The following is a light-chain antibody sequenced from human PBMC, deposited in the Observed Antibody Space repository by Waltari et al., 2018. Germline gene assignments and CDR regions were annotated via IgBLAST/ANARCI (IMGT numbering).Light chain of an antibody. CDR2: KVS. V-gene: IGKV2-30*02. Sequence: DVVLTQSPLSLPVTLGQPASISCRSGQSLVRRDGDTYLRWFQQRPGQSPRRLIYKVSNLDSVVPDRFSGSGSGTDFTLKISRVEAEDVGVYYCMQYSHWPGTFGPGTKVDIK. CDR3: MQYSHWPGT. CDR1: QSLVRRDGDTY. J-gene: IGKJ3*01.